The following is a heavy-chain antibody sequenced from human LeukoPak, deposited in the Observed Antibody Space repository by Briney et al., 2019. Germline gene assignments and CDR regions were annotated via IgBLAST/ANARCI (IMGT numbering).Heavy chain of an antibody. Sequence: GGSLRLSCAASGFTFSSYAMHWVRQAPGKGLEWVAVISYDGSNKYYADSVKGRFTISRDNPKNTLYLQMNSLRAEDTAVYYCARDLTYYDFWSGYYSTRYYYYGMDVWGQGTTVTVSS. CDR3: ARDLTYYDFWSGYYSTRYYYYGMDV. CDR2: ISYDGSNK. J-gene: IGHJ6*02. D-gene: IGHD3-3*01. V-gene: IGHV3-30-3*01. CDR1: GFTFSSYA.